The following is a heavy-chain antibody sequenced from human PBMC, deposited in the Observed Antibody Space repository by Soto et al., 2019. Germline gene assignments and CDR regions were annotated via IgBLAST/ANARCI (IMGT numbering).Heavy chain of an antibody. CDR1: GFTVSSNY. J-gene: IGHJ4*02. CDR2: IYSGGST. D-gene: IGHD3-10*01. V-gene: IGHV3-53*04. CDR3: ARVTMVRGVKTFDY. Sequence: PGGSLRLSCAASGFTVSSNYMSWVRQAPGKGLEWVSVIYSGGSTYYADSVKGRFTISRHNFKNTLYLQMNSLRAEDTAVYYCARVTMVRGVKTFDYWGQGTLVTVSS.